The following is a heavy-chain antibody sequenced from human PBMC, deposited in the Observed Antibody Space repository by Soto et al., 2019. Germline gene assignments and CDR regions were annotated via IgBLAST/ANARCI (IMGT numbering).Heavy chain of an antibody. CDR2: ISSSSSYI. Sequence: EVQLVESGGGLVKPGGSLRLSCAASGFTFSSYSMNWVRQAPGKGLEWVSSISSSSSYIYYADSVKGRFTISRDNAKNSRYLQMSSLRAEDTAVYYCASVSAQYYFDYWGQGTLVTVSS. J-gene: IGHJ4*02. V-gene: IGHV3-21*01. CDR3: ASVSAQYYFDY. CDR1: GFTFSSYS.